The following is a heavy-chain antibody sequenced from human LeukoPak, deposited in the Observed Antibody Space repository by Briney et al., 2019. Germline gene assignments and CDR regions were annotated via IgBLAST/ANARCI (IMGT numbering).Heavy chain of an antibody. J-gene: IGHJ4*02. CDR3: ARKGSLGSGFDY. CDR2: INSDGSTT. V-gene: IGHV3-74*01. CDR1: GFTFSRHW. Sequence: GGSLRLSCAASGFTFSRHWMHWVRQAPGKGLVWVSRINSDGSTTSYADSVKGRFTISRDNAKNTLYLQMNSLRAEDTAVYYCARKGSLGSGFDYWGQGTLVTVSS. D-gene: IGHD1-26*01.